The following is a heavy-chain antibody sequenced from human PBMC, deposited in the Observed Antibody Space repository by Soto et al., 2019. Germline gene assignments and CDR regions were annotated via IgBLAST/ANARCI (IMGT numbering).Heavy chain of an antibody. CDR1: GYTFINHG. CDR3: ASNTPDVLRYFDWLLRHYYYYYGMDV. D-gene: IGHD3-9*01. V-gene: IGHV1-69*04. Sequence: SVKVSCKASGYTFINHGISWVRQAPGQGLEWMGRIIPILGIANYAQKFQGRVTITADKSTSTAYMELSGLRSEDTAVYYCASNTPDVLRYFDWLLRHYYYYYGMDVWGQGTTVTVSS. J-gene: IGHJ6*02. CDR2: IIPILGIA.